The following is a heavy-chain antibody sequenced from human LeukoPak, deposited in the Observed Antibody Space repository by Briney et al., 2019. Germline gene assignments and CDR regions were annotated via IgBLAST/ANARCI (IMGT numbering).Heavy chain of an antibody. CDR1: GYSISSGYY. J-gene: IGHJ4*02. Sequence: SETLSLTCTVSGYSISSGYYWGWIRQPPGKGLEWIGYIYHSGTTNYNSSLKSRVTISVDTSKNQFSLKLSSVTAADTAVYYCAREGGQYYFDYWGQGTLVTVSS. CDR2: IYHSGTT. CDR3: AREGGQYYFDY. V-gene: IGHV4-38-2*02. D-gene: IGHD1-26*01.